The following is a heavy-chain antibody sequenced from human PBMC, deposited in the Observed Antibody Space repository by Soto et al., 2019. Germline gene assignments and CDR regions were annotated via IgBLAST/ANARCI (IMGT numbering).Heavy chain of an antibody. Sequence: EVQLVESGGMLVQPGGSLRLSCAASGLTLSTSSMNWVRQAPGKGLEWISYIRRHTSVTAYADSVKGRFTISRDSAKNSLYLQMDRLRVEDTAVYYWGKVADSGYYTVDRWGQGNLVTVSS. CDR1: GLTLSTSS. CDR3: GKVADSGYYTVDR. CDR2: IRRHTSVT. V-gene: IGHV3-48*01. D-gene: IGHD3-22*01. J-gene: IGHJ5*02.